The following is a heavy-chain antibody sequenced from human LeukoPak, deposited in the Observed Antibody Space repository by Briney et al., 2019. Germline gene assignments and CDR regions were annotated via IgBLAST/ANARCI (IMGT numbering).Heavy chain of an antibody. J-gene: IGHJ4*02. V-gene: IGHV3-23*01. CDR3: GKTTAGYSSGQKPAWPVDY. CDR2: TFGSGRSP. D-gene: IGHD5-18*01. CDR1: GLTFGSFS. Sequence: GGWLTPSCEASGLTFGSFSMYWVRQAPRKGLEWIAGTFGSGRSPHDEDSVNGRFTISRDNFKNTVYLQINSLRAEDMAVYYCGKTTAGYSSGQKPAWPVDYWGQGTLVTVSS.